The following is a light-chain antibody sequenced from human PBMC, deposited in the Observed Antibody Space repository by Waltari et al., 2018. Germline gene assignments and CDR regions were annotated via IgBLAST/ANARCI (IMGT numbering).Light chain of an antibody. Sequence: DIQMTQSPSTLSASVGDRVTITCRASQSVNMWLAWYHQKPGKATKLLIYKSSSLESGVPFSFSGSGSGTEFTLTISSLQPDDFATYYCQQYNTYFTFGPGTKVDIK. J-gene: IGKJ3*01. CDR3: QQYNTYFT. CDR1: QSVNMW. CDR2: KSS. V-gene: IGKV1-5*03.